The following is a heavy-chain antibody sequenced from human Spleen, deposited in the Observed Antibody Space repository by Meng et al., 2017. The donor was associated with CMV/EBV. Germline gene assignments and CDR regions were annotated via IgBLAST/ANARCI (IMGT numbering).Heavy chain of an antibody. V-gene: IGHV1-2*02. Sequence: SCNSSGYTFTDHYFHWVRQAPGQGLEWMGWIYPNSGGTHYAQKFQGRLTVTRDTSISTGYMELSSLGSDDTAVYYCARDNDWGPDYWGQGTLVTVSS. CDR1: GYTFTDHY. J-gene: IGHJ4*02. CDR3: ARDNDWGPDY. D-gene: IGHD7-27*01. CDR2: IYPNSGGT.